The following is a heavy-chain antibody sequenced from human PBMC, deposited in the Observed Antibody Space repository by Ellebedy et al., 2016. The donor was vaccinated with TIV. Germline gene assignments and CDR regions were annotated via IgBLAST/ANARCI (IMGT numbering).Heavy chain of an antibody. Sequence: GESLKISCAASGFTFSSFAMHWVRQAPGKGLQWVAVISYDGSNNYYADSVKGRFTISRDNSKNTLYLQMNSLRAEDTAVYYCARSGSDFDYWGQGILVTVSS. J-gene: IGHJ4*02. CDR1: GFTFSSFA. V-gene: IGHV3-30-3*01. D-gene: IGHD3-10*01. CDR2: ISYDGSNN. CDR3: ARSGSDFDY.